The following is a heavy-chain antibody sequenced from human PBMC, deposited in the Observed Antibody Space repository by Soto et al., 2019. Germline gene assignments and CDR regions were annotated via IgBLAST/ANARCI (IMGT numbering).Heavy chain of an antibody. V-gene: IGHV1-69*08. D-gene: IGHD5-18*01. J-gene: IGHJ6*02. Sequence: QAQLVQYGAEVKRPGSWVKVSCEASGDTYSSHTIIAWVRQAPGQGLEWMVRVLPTLGILDTAQRFQDRVTITADKSTSTAYPALTPLISEDTAIHYCARDEGGYTFGSDYGLDVWGQGTTVTVSS. CDR1: GDTYSSHT. CDR3: ARDEGGYTFGSDYGLDV. CDR2: VLPTLGIL.